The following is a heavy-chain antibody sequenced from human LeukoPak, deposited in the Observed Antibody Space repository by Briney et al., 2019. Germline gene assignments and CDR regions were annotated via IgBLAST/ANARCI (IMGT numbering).Heavy chain of an antibody. CDR1: GYTFTGYY. D-gene: IGHD2-15*01. CDR2: INPNGGGT. CDR3: ARDQVGAARFDS. V-gene: IGHV1-2*02. J-gene: IGHJ4*02. Sequence: ASVKVSCKASGYTFTGYYMHWVRQAPGQGLEWMGWINPNGGGTNYAQKFQGRVTMTRDTSISTAYMELSRLRSDDTAAYYCARDQVGAARFDSWGQGTLVTVSP.